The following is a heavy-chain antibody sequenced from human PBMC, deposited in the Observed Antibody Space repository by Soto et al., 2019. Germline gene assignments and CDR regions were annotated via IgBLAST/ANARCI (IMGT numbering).Heavy chain of an antibody. Sequence: QVQLQESGPGLVKPSETLSLTCTVSDDSSSNYKWSWIRQPPGRRLEWIGYIDSNGGTSYNPSLPTRVPTSIDTSTKQFFRKLSSVTAADTAVYYCVRQGFGRLHGLVDVWGQGTTVTVSS. V-gene: IGHV4-59*08. CDR1: DDSSSNYK. CDR2: IDSNGGT. D-gene: IGHD3-10*01. J-gene: IGHJ6*02. CDR3: VRQGFGRLHGLVDV.